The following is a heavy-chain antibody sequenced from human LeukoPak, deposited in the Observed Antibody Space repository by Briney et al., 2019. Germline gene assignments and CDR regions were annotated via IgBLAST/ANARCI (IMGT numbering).Heavy chain of an antibody. CDR2: IWYDGSNK. V-gene: IGHV3-30*02. CDR3: AKDGGPSGGAFDI. D-gene: IGHD2-15*01. CDR1: GFTFSSYA. J-gene: IGHJ3*02. Sequence: GGSLRLSCAASGFTFSSYAMYWVRQAPGKGLEWVAVIWYDGSNKYYADSVKGRFTISRDNSKNTLYLQMNSLRAEDTAVYYCAKDGGPSGGAFDIWGQGTMVTVSS.